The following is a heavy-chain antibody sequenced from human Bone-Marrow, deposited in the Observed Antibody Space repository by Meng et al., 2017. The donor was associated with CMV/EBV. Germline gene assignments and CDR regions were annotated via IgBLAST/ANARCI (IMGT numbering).Heavy chain of an antibody. V-gene: IGHV3-23*01. Sequence: GESLKISCAASGFTFSSYAMSWVRQAPGKGLEWVSAISGSGGSTYYADSVKGRFTFSRDNSKNTLYLQMNSLRAEDTAVYYCARDHGESIATGDASAFDIWGQGTMVTVSS. D-gene: IGHD1-1*01. CDR1: GFTFSSYA. CDR2: ISGSGGST. J-gene: IGHJ3*02. CDR3: ARDHGESIATGDASAFDI.